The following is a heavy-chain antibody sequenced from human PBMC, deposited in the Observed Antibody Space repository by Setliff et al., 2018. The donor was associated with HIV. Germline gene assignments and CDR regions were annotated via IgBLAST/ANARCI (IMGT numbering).Heavy chain of an antibody. CDR2: IYYSGST. CDR3: ARRRSPPSGFYSKYYMDV. Sequence: ETLSLTCTVSGGSISSHYWSWIRQPPGKGLEWIGYIYYSGSTNYNPSLKGRVTISVDTSKNQFSLKLTSVTAADTAVYYCARRRSPPSGFYSKYYMDVWGKGTTVTVSS. CDR1: GGSISSHY. V-gene: IGHV4-59*08. J-gene: IGHJ6*03. D-gene: IGHD3-22*01.